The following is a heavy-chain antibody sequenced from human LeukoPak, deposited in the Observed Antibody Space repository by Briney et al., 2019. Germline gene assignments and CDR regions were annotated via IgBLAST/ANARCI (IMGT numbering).Heavy chain of an antibody. J-gene: IGHJ6*03. V-gene: IGHV4-34*01. Sequence: SETLSLTCAVYGGSFSGYYWSWLRQPPGKGLEWIGEINHSGSTNYNPSLKSRVTISVDTSKNQFSLKLSSVTAADTAVYYCARRESYYDFWSGVEKPYYYMDVWGKGTTVTVSS. D-gene: IGHD3-3*01. CDR2: INHSGST. CDR1: GGSFSGYY. CDR3: ARRESYYDFWSGVEKPYYYMDV.